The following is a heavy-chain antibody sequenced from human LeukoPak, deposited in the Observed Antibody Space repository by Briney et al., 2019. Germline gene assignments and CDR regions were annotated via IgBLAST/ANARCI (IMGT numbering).Heavy chain of an antibody. CDR3: AKSHHVTAIDY. CDR2: ISGSGGST. V-gene: IGHV3-23*01. Sequence: GGSLRLSCAASGFNFNNYNMNWVRQAPGKGLEWVSAISGSGGSTYYAGSVKGRFTISRDNSKNTLYLQMNSLRADDTAVYYCAKSHHVTAIDYWGQGTLVTVSS. CDR1: GFNFNNYN. J-gene: IGHJ4*02. D-gene: IGHD2-21*02.